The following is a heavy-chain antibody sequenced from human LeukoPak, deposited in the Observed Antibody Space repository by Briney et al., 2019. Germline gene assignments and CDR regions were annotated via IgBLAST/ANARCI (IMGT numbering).Heavy chain of an antibody. Sequence: PGGSLRLSCAASGFTFSNAWMSWVRQPPGKGLEWVSSISSSSSYIYYADSVKGRFTISRDNAKNSLYLQMNSLRAEDTAVYYCATSRGGKTCSSTSCYAGGIDYFDYWGQGTLVTVSS. V-gene: IGHV3-21*01. CDR1: GFTFSNAW. CDR2: ISSSSSYI. CDR3: ATSRGGKTCSSTSCYAGGIDYFDY. D-gene: IGHD2-2*01. J-gene: IGHJ4*02.